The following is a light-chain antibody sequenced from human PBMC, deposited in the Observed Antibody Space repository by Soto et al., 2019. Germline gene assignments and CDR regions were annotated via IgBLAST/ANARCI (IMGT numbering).Light chain of an antibody. CDR2: DAS. V-gene: IGKV1-5*01. CDR1: QTISRF. CDR3: QQCYMGWT. J-gene: IGKJ1*01. Sequence: DIQMTQSPSTLSGSVGDRVTITCRASQTISRFLAWYQHQPGKAPKLLIYDASTLESGVPSRFSGTGSGTEFTFSITSLQPEDFGTYYCQQCYMGWTFGQGTKVDIK.